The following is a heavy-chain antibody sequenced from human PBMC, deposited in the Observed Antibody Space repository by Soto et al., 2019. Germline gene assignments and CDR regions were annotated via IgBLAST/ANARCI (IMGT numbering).Heavy chain of an antibody. D-gene: IGHD6-13*01. J-gene: IGHJ5*02. CDR2: ISSSSSYI. CDR3: ARLSLYSSSWTGENWFDP. CDR1: GFTFSSYS. Sequence: GSLSLSCKASGFTFSSYSMNWVGQAPGKGLEWVSSISSSSSYIYYADSVKGRFTISRDNAKNSLYLQMNSLRAEDTAVYYCARLSLYSSSWTGENWFDPWGQGTLV. V-gene: IGHV3-21*01.